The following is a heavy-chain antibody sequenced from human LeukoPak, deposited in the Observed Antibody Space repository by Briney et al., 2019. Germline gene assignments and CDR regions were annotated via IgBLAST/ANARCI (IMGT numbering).Heavy chain of an antibody. CDR1: GYSISSGFH. CDR2: KYHTGST. D-gene: IGHD2-2*02. Sequence: SETLSLTCTVSGYSISSGFHWGWIRQPPGKGLEWIGSKYHTGSTYYNPSLRSRVTISVDTSKNQFSLKLSSVTAAATAVYYCARDGQPCSGSNCYSVDVWGQGTMVTVSS. CDR3: ARDGQPCSGSNCYSVDV. J-gene: IGHJ3*01. V-gene: IGHV4-38-2*02.